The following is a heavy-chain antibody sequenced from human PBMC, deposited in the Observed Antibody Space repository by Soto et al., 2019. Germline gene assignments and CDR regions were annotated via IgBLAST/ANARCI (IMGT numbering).Heavy chain of an antibody. CDR3: ARGITIFGVVEFDP. V-gene: IGHV4-34*01. D-gene: IGHD3-3*01. CDR1: GGSFSGYY. J-gene: IGHJ5*02. Sequence: QVQLQQWGAGLLKPSETLSLTCAVYGGSFSGYYWSWIRQPPGKGLEWIGEINHSGSTNYNPSLKSRVTISVDTSKNQFSLKLSSVTAADTAVYYCARGITIFGVVEFDPWGQGTLVTVSS. CDR2: INHSGST.